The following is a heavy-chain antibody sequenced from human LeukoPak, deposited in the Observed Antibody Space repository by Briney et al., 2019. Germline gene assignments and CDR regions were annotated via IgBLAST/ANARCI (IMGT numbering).Heavy chain of an antibody. V-gene: IGHV4-39*07. Sequence: SETLSLTCTVSGGSISRTNYYWEWIRQPPGRGLEWIGIVDYSGSTYHNPSLRSRLTMSVDTSKSQFSLNLSSVTAADTALYYCALAGSTWGQGILVTVSS. J-gene: IGHJ5*02. D-gene: IGHD3-3*02. CDR1: GGSISRTNYY. CDR3: ALAGST. CDR2: VDYSGST.